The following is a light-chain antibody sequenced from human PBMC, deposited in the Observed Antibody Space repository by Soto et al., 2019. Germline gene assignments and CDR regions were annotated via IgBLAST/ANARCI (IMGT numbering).Light chain of an antibody. CDR2: DAS. Sequence: ENVLTQSPAILSLSPGDTATLSCRASQSVGRYLAWYQQKPGQAPRLVIYDASNRATGVPDRFSGSGSGTDFPLSISHLEPEDFAVYYCQQRNNWPPIPFGQGAR. J-gene: IGKJ5*01. CDR3: QQRNNWPPIP. V-gene: IGKV3-11*01. CDR1: QSVGRY.